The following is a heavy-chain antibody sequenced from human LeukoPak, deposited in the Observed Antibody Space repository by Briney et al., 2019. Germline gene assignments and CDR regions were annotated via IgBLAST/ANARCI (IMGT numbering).Heavy chain of an antibody. J-gene: IGHJ4*02. CDR1: GFTFSSYG. D-gene: IGHD5-18*01. CDR2: ISGSGATT. CDR3: AKDSRYGYRWDYDY. Sequence: GGSLRLSCAASGFTFSSYGMSWVRQAPGKGLEWVSTISGSGATTYYADSVNGRFTISRGNSKNTLYLQMNSLRAEDTAVYYCAKDSRYGYRWDYDYWGQGTPVTVSS. V-gene: IGHV3-23*01.